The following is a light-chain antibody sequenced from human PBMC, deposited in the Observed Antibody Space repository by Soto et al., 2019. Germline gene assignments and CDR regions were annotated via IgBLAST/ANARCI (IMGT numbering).Light chain of an antibody. CDR2: GAS. J-gene: IGKJ2*01. CDR3: QQYGSSPPYT. V-gene: IGKV3-20*01. CDR1: QSVSSNY. Sequence: EIVLTQSPGTLSLSPGEGATLSCRASQSVSSNYLAWYQQKPGQAPRLLIFGASNRASDIPDRFSGSGSGTDFTLPISRLEPEDFAVYYCQQYGSSPPYTFGQGNKLEIK.